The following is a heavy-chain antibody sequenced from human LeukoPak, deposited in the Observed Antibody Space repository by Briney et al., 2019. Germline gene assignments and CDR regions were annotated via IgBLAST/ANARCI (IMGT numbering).Heavy chain of an antibody. CDR1: GVTFRSYG. V-gene: IGHV3-30*18. Sequence: GGSLRLSCAASGVTFRSYGMHWVRQAPGKGLEWVAVISYDGSNKYYADSVKGRFTISRDNSKNTLYLQMNSLRAEDTAVYYCAKGVHHFWSGSYYGMDVWGQGTTVTVSS. D-gene: IGHD3-3*02. CDR3: AKGVHHFWSGSYYGMDV. CDR2: ISYDGSNK. J-gene: IGHJ6*02.